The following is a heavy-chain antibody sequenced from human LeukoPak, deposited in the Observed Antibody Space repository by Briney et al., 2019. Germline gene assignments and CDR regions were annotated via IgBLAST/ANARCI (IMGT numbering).Heavy chain of an antibody. CDR3: ARDRLELDHFDY. V-gene: IGHV3-21*01. CDR1: GFTFSSYS. Sequence: GGSLRLSCAASGFTFSSYSMNWVRQAPGRGLEWVSSISSSSSYIYYADSVKGRFTISRDNAKNSLYLQMNSLRAEDTAVYYCARDRLELDHFDYWGQGTLVTVSS. CDR2: ISSSSSYI. J-gene: IGHJ4*02. D-gene: IGHD1-7*01.